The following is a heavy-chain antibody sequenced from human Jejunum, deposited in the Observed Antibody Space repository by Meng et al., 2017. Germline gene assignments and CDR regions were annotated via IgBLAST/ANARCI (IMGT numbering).Heavy chain of an antibody. J-gene: IGHJ4*02. CDR3: ARGGYQYEY. V-gene: IGHV3-7*01. CDR1: GFTFSSYW. D-gene: IGHD3-22*01. CDR2: IKQDGSEK. Sequence: GESLRLSCAASGFTFSSYWISWVRQAPGKGLEWVAKIKQDGSEKYYVDSVKGRFTISRDNAKNSLYLQMDSLRVEDTAVYYCARGGYQYEYWGQGTLVTVSS.